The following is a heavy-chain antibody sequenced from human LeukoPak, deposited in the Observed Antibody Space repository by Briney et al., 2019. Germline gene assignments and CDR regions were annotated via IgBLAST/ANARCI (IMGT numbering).Heavy chain of an antibody. CDR3: ARVSCSSTSCYSDY. CDR2: MNPNSGNT. D-gene: IGHD2-2*01. CDR1: GCTFTSYD. J-gene: IGHJ4*02. V-gene: IGHV1-8*03. Sequence: ASVKVSCKASGCTFTSYDINWVRQATGQGLEWMGWMNPNSGNTGYAQKFQGRVTITRNTSISTAYMELSSLRSEDTAVYYCARVSCSSTSCYSDYWGQGTLVTVSS.